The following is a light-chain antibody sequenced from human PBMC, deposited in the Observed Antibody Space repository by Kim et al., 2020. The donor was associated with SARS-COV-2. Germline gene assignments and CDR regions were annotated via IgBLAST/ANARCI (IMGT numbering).Light chain of an antibody. J-gene: IGLJ2*01. CDR1: SSDFGDYNY. CDR3: SSFTSSSTLI. V-gene: IGLV2-14*01. CDR2: EFN. Sequence: GQSSTMSCTGTSSDFGDYNYVSWYQHPPGKAPKLLIYEFNKRPSGVSNRFTVSKSGDTATLTISGLQAEDEADYYCSSFTSSSTLIFGGGTKLTVL.